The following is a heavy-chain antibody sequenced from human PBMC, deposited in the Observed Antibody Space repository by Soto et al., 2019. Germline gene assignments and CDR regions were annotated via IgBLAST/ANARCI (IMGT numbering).Heavy chain of an antibody. V-gene: IGHV3-53*01. CDR1: GFSVTNSY. CDR3: ARDWSKFSYNYPYYYAMDA. D-gene: IGHD5-18*01. J-gene: IGHJ6*02. CDR2: LYSSGTT. Sequence: PGGSLRLSCTVSGFSVTNSYINWVRQAPGKGLEWVSILYSSGTTYYADSVRGRFTVSRDDSKSTLFLHMNSLRADDTAVYYCARDWSKFSYNYPYYYAMDAWGQGTKVTGS.